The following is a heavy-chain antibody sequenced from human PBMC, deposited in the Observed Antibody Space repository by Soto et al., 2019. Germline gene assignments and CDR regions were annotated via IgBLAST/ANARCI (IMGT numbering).Heavy chain of an antibody. CDR1: GYTFTNYG. V-gene: IGHV1-18*01. CDR2: ISAYNGNT. D-gene: IGHD3-16*01. CDR3: GGGGGKAGPGADPQVFDF. Sequence: ASVKVSCKASGYTFTNYGISWVRQAPGQGLEWMGWISAYNGNTNYAQKLQGRVTMTTDTSTSTAYMELRSLRSDDTAVYYCGGGGGKAGPGADPQVFDFWGKGTMDTVS. J-gene: IGHJ3*01.